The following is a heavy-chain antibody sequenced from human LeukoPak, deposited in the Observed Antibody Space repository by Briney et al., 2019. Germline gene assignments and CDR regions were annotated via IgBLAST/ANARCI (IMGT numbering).Heavy chain of an antibody. V-gene: IGHV1-69*05. CDR3: ARVQGFWSGYYYYYYYMDV. CDR2: IIPIFGTA. D-gene: IGHD3-3*01. J-gene: IGHJ6*03. CDR1: GGTFSSYA. Sequence: GASVKVSCKASGGTFSSYAISWVRQAPGQGLEWMGGIIPIFGTANYAQKFQGRVPITTDESASTAYMELSSLRSEDTAVYYCARVQGFWSGYYYYYYYMDVWGKGTTVTVSS.